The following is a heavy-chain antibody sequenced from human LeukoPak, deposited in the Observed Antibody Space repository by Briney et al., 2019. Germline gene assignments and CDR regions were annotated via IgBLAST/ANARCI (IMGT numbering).Heavy chain of an antibody. D-gene: IGHD5-12*01. CDR2: ISPDATNS. CDR3: ATGYRSAYSWDS. V-gene: IGHV3-74*03. CDR1: GFTFSVYY. J-gene: IGHJ4*02. Sequence: GGSLRLSCAASGFTFSVYYMFWVRQAPGKGLVWVSNISPDATNSKYADFVEGRFTISRDNAKNTLYLQLNSLRVEDAAVFYCATGYRSAYSWDSWGQGTLVTVSS.